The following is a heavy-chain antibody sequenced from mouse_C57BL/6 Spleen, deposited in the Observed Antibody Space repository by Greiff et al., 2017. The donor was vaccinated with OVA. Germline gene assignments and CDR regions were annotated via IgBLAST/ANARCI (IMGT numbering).Heavy chain of an antibody. V-gene: IGHV1-74*01. D-gene: IGHD2-3*01. CDR3: AIGFYDLYAMDY. Sequence: QVQLKQPGAELVKPGASVKVSCKASGYTFTSYWMHWVKQRPGQGLEWIGRIHPSDSDTNYNQKFKGKATLTVDKSSSTAYMQLSSLTSEDSAVYYCAIGFYDLYAMDYWGKGTSVTVSS. J-gene: IGHJ4*01. CDR1: GYTFTSYW. CDR2: IHPSDSDT.